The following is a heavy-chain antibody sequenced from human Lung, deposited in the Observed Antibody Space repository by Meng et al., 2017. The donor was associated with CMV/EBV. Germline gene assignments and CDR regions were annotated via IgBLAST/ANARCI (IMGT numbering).Heavy chain of an antibody. CDR1: GGSFSGYY. CDR2: INHSGST. V-gene: IGHV4-34*01. Sequence: SXTXSLXCAVYGGSFSGYYWSWIRQPPGKGLEWIGEINHSGSTNYNPSLKSRVTISVDTSKNQFSLKLSSVTAADTAVYYCARQESSWYYFDYWVQGNLVTVSS. D-gene: IGHD6-13*01. CDR3: ARQESSWYYFDY. J-gene: IGHJ4*02.